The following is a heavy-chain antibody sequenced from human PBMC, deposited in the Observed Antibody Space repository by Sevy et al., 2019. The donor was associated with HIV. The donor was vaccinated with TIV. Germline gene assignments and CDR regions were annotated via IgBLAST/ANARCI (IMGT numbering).Heavy chain of an antibody. J-gene: IGHJ4*01. Sequence: GGSLRLSCAASGFVFSSYTMNWVRQSPGKGLEWVSSISSSSRYIFYADSVKGRFTISRDNARNSLYLQMNSLRAEDTAVYYCARDMAYGSGSIVYDYWGHGTLVTVSS. CDR1: GFVFSSYT. CDR2: ISSSSRYI. CDR3: ARDMAYGSGSIVYDY. D-gene: IGHD3-10*01. V-gene: IGHV3-21*01.